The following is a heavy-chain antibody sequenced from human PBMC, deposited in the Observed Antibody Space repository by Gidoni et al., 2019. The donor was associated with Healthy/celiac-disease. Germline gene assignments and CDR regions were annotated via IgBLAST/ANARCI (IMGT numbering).Heavy chain of an antibody. CDR3: ARAPYNWNDVAFDY. Sequence: QVQLVESGGGVVQPGRSLRLSCAASGSPFSSYAMHWVRQAPGKGLAWVAVISYDGSNKYYADSVKGRFTISRDNSKNTLYLQMNSLRAEDAAVYYCARAPYNWNDVAFDYWGQGTLVTVSS. CDR1: GSPFSSYA. D-gene: IGHD1-20*01. V-gene: IGHV3-30-3*01. CDR2: ISYDGSNK. J-gene: IGHJ4*02.